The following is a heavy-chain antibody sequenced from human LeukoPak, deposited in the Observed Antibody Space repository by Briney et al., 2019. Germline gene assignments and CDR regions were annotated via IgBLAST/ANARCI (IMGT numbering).Heavy chain of an antibody. V-gene: IGHV3-7*01. D-gene: IGHD2-15*01. Sequence: PGGSLRLSCAASGFTFSSYWMSWVRQAPGKGLEWVANIKQDGSEKYYVDSVKGRFTISRDNAKNSLYLQMNSLRAEDTAVYYCARLKDGRGYYFDYRGQGTLVTVSS. CDR3: ARLKDGRGYYFDY. CDR1: GFTFSSYW. CDR2: IKQDGSEK. J-gene: IGHJ4*02.